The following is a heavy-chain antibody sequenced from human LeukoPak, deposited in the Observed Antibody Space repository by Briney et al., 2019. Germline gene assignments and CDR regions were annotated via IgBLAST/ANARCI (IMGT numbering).Heavy chain of an antibody. Sequence: SETLSLTCTVSGGSVSSGGYYWSWIRQLPGKGLEWIGYIYYSGSTTYNPSLNSRVTISVDTSKNKFSLKLSSVTAADTAVYYCARVPISTSARGYFDYWGQGTLVTVSS. V-gene: IGHV4-61*08. D-gene: IGHD3-10*01. CDR1: GGSVSSGGYY. J-gene: IGHJ4*02. CDR2: IYYSGST. CDR3: ARVPISTSARGYFDY.